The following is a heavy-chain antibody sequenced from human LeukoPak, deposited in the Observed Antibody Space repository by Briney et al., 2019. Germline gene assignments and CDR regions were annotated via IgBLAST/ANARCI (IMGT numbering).Heavy chain of an antibody. Sequence: PGGSLRLSCAASGFTFSSYAMSWVRQAPGKGLEWVSAISGSGGSTYYADSVKGRFTISRDNSKNTLYLQMNSLRAEDTAVYYCARVPSSGYYYGSGSYYDYYYMDVWGKGTTVTISS. CDR3: ARVPSSGYYYGSGSYYDYYYMDV. CDR1: GFTFSSYA. V-gene: IGHV3-23*01. J-gene: IGHJ6*03. D-gene: IGHD3-10*01. CDR2: ISGSGGST.